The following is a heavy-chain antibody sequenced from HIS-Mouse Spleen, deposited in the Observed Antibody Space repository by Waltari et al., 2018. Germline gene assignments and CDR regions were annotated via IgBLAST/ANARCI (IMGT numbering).Heavy chain of an antibody. Sequence: QLQLQESGPGLVKPSETLSLTCTVSGGSISSSSYYWGWIRQPPGKGLEWIGRMDSSGGTYDNPSLKSRVTISVDTSKNQFSLKLSSVTAADTAVYYCAREIPYSSSWYDWYFDLWGRGTLVTVSS. D-gene: IGHD6-13*01. CDR1: GGSISSSSYY. CDR3: AREIPYSSSWYDWYFDL. CDR2: MDSSGGT. J-gene: IGHJ2*01. V-gene: IGHV4-39*07.